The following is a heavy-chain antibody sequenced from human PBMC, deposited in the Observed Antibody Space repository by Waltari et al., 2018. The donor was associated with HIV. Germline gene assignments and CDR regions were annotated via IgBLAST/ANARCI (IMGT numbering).Heavy chain of an antibody. CDR2: IYSTGNS. CDR3: ARVGEMDKGKTFSREGFDI. V-gene: IGHV4-4*07. CDR1: GGSIINYY. D-gene: IGHD2-2*03. J-gene: IGHJ3*02. Sequence: QVQLQESGPGLVKPSETLSLTCSVSGGSIINYYWTWVRQPAGRGLEWIGRIYSTGNSHHSPSLTSRVTMSVDTSKNQFSLRLISVTAADTAVYYCARVGEMDKGKTFSREGFDIWGQGTMVIVSS.